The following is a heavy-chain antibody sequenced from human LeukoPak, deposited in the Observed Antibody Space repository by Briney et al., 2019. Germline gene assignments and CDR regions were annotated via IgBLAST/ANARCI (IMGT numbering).Heavy chain of an antibody. V-gene: IGHV3-21*01. CDR2: ISSSSSYI. CDR3: ARDVSQVDLLYYFDY. D-gene: IGHD3-3*01. J-gene: IGHJ4*02. CDR1: GFTFSSYS. Sequence: GGSLRLSCAASGFTFSSYSMNWVRQAPGKGLEWVSSISSSSSYIYYADSVKGRFTISRDNAKNSLYLQMNSLRAEDTAVYYCARDVSQVDLLYYFDYWGQGTLVTVSS.